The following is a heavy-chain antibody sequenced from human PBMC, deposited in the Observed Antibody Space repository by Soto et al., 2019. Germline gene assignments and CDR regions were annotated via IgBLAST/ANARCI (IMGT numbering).Heavy chain of an antibody. J-gene: IGHJ4*02. CDR3: ARERPGQFLEMATTSFDY. CDR1: GFTFSSYW. Sequence: GGSLRLSCAASGFTFSSYWMSWVRQAPGKGLEWVANIKQDGSEKYYVDSVKGRFTISRDNAKNSLYLQMNSLRAEDTAVYYCARERPGQFLEMATTSFDYWGQGTLVTVSS. CDR2: IKQDGSEK. D-gene: IGHD5-12*01. V-gene: IGHV3-7*01.